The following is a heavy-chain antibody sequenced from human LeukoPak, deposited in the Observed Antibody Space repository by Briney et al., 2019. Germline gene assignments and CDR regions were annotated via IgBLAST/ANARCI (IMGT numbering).Heavy chain of an antibody. V-gene: IGHV4-59*01. CDR3: GRRPAVDGPIDN. Sequence: PSETLSLTCVVSGGSLHRSFWTWVRQPPGKGLEWIGRIYSSGTTDYSPSLKSRLTISIYTSKNQFSLRLASVTAADTPVYYCGRRPAVDGPIDNWGQGILVAVSS. D-gene: IGHD3/OR15-3a*01. CDR2: IYSSGTT. J-gene: IGHJ4*02. CDR1: GGSLHRSF.